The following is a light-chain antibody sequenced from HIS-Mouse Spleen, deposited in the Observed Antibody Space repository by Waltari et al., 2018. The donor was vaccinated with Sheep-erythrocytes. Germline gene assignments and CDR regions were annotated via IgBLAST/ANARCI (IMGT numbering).Light chain of an antibody. CDR2: RNN. Sequence: QSVLTQPPSASGTPGQRVTISCSGSSSTIGSNYVYWYQQLPGTAPKLLIYRNNQRHSGVPDRFSGSKSGTSASLAISGLRSEDEADYYCAAWDDSLSGPVFGGGTKLTVL. J-gene: IGLJ3*02. CDR1: SSTIGSNY. CDR3: AAWDDSLSGPV. V-gene: IGLV1-47*01.